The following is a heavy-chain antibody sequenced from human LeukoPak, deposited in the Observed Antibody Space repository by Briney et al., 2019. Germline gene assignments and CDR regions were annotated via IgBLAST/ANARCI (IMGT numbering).Heavy chain of an antibody. CDR2: ISGSGGST. Sequence: GGSLRLSCAASGFTFSSYGMSWVRQAPGKGLEWVSAISGSGGSTYYADSVKGRFTISRDNSKNTLYLQMNSLRAEDTAVYYCAKEGQRGYSYGVFDYWGQGTLVTVSS. J-gene: IGHJ4*02. CDR1: GFTFSSYG. CDR3: AKEGQRGYSYGVFDY. V-gene: IGHV3-23*01. D-gene: IGHD5-18*01.